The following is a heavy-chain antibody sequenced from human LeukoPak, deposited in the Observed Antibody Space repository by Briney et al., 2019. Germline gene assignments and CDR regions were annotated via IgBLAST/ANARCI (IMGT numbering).Heavy chain of an antibody. D-gene: IGHD2-2*01. J-gene: IGHJ3*02. Sequence: SVKVSCKASGGTFISYAISWVRQAPGQGLEWMGGIIPIFGTANYAQKFQGRVTITTDESTSTAYMELSSLRSEDTAVYYCARKSYCSSTSCYRSAFDIWGQGTMVTVSS. CDR2: IIPIFGTA. V-gene: IGHV1-69*05. CDR3: ARKSYCSSTSCYRSAFDI. CDR1: GGTFISYA.